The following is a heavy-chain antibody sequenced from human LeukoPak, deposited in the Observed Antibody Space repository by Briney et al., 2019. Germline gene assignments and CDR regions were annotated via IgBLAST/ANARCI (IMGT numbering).Heavy chain of an antibody. CDR3: ARGGTDIVVVPAAIGHGEIDC. D-gene: IGHD2-2*01. CDR2: INHSGST. CDR1: GGSFSGYY. Sequence: KSSETLSLTCAVYGGSFSGYYWSWIRQPPGKGLEWIGEINHSGSTNYNPSLKSRITISVDTSKNQFSLQLSSVTAADTAVYYCARGGTDIVVVPAAIGHGEIDCWGRGTLVTVSS. V-gene: IGHV4-34*01. J-gene: IGHJ4*02.